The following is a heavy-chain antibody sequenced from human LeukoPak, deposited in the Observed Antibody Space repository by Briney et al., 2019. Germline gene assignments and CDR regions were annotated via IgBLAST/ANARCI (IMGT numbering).Heavy chain of an antibody. J-gene: IGHJ2*01. Sequence: SVKVSCKASGGTFSSYAISWVRQAPGQGLEWMGGIIPIFGTPNYAQEFQGRVTITADESTTTAYMEVSGLRSEDTAVYYCARKLAAVSWYFDLWGRGTLVTVSS. CDR3: ARKLAAVSWYFDL. CDR1: GGTFSSYA. CDR2: IIPIFGTP. V-gene: IGHV1-69*13. D-gene: IGHD4-17*01.